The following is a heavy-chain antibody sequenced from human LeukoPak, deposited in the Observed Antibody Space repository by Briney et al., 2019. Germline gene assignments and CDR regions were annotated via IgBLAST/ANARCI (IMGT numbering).Heavy chain of an antibody. V-gene: IGHV4-30-2*01. CDR3: ARGRGDKNRAFDI. CDR2: IYHSGST. D-gene: IGHD3-16*01. CDR1: GGSISSGGYS. Sequence: KASETLSLTCAVSGGSISSGGYSWSWIRQPPGKGLEWIGYIYHSGSTYYNPSLKSRVTISVDRSKNQFSLKLSSVTAADTAVYYCARGRGDKNRAFDIWGQGTMVTVSS. J-gene: IGHJ3*02.